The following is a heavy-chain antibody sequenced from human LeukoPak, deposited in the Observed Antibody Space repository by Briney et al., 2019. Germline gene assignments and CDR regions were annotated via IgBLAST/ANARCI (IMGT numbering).Heavy chain of an antibody. J-gene: IGHJ4*02. D-gene: IGHD6-6*01. Sequence: GGSLRLSCAASGFTFSSYAMSWVRQAPGKGPEWVSIIYADGGTKYADSVKGRFTISRDTSKNTFSLQMNNLRAEDTAVYYCARLASRSYWGQGTLVAVSS. V-gene: IGHV3-23*01. CDR1: GFTFSSYA. CDR2: IIYADGGT. CDR3: ARLASRSY.